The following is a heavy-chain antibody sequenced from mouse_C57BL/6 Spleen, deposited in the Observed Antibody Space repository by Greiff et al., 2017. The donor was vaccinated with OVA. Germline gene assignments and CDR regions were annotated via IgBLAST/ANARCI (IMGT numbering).Heavy chain of an antibody. CDR1: GYTFTSYW. V-gene: IGHV1-64*01. CDR3: ARDGYYYGKGYFDY. CDR2: IHPNSGST. J-gene: IGHJ2*01. D-gene: IGHD1-1*01. Sequence: VQLQQPGAELVKPGASVKLSCKASGYTFTSYWMHWVKQRPGQGLEWIGMIHPNSGSTNYNEKFKSKATLTVDKSSSTAYMQLSSLTSEDSAVYCCARDGYYYGKGYFDYWGQGTTLTVSS.